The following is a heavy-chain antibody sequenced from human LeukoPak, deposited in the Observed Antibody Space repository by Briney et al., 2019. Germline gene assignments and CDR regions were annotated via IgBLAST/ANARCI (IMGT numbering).Heavy chain of an antibody. J-gene: IGHJ4*02. V-gene: IGHV1-69*13. D-gene: IGHD6-19*01. CDR1: GGTFSSYA. CDR2: IIPIFGTA. Sequence: SVKVSCKASGGTFSSYAISWVRQAPGQGLEWMGGIIPIFGTANYAQKFQGRVTITADESTSTAYMELSSLRSEDTAVYYCAKYNGSSGWYERGYYFDYWGQGTLVTVSS. CDR3: AKYNGSSGWYERGYYFDY.